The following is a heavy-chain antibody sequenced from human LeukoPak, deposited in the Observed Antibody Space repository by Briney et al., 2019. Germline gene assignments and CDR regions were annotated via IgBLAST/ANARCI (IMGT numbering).Heavy chain of an antibody. CDR2: INHTGST. J-gene: IGHJ5*02. Sequence: SETLSLTCAVYGGSFSGYYWSWIRQPPGKGLQWIGEINHTGSTNYNSSLKSRVTISVDTSKNQFSLELNSVTASDTAVYYCARGGRGFDPWGQGTLVTVSS. V-gene: IGHV4-34*01. CDR1: GGSFSGYY. CDR3: ARGGRGFDP.